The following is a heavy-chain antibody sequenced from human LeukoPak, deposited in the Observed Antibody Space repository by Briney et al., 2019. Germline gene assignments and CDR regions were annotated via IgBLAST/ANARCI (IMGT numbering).Heavy chain of an antibody. Sequence: PGGSLRLSCAASGFTFSLYWMHWVRQVPGKGLVWVSRIESDGSSTSYADSVKGRFTISRDNAKNTLYLQMNSLRAEDTAVYYCARDPSAVAGFSDYWGQGTLVTVSS. CDR2: IESDGSST. CDR3: ARDPSAVAGFSDY. J-gene: IGHJ4*02. CDR1: GFTFSLYW. D-gene: IGHD6-19*01. V-gene: IGHV3-74*01.